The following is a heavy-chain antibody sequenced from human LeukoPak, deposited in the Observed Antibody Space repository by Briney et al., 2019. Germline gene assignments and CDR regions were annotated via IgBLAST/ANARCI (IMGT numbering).Heavy chain of an antibody. V-gene: IGHV3-30-3*01. CDR2: ISYDGSNK. D-gene: IGHD4-11*01. J-gene: IGHJ4*02. CDR3: ARAPYLYSNHFDY. CDR1: GFTFSSYA. Sequence: GGSLRLSCAASGFTFSSYAMHWVRQAPGKGLEWVAVISYDGSNKYYADSVKGRSTISRDNSKNTLYLQMNSLRAEDTAVYYCARAPYLYSNHFDYWGQGTLVTVSS.